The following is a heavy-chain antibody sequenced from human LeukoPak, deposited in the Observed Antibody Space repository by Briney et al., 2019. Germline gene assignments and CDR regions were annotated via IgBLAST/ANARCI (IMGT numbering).Heavy chain of an antibody. V-gene: IGHV3-33*01. CDR3: ARVSPEIVVVTGTGAPDY. CDR1: GFTFSSYG. J-gene: IGHJ4*02. Sequence: SGGSLRLSCAASGFTFSSYGMHWVRQAPGKGLEWVAVIWYDGSKKYYADSVKGRFTISGDNSKNTVYLQMNSLRAEDTAVYYCARVSPEIVVVTGTGAPDYWGQGTLVTVSS. D-gene: IGHD2-21*02. CDR2: IWYDGSKK.